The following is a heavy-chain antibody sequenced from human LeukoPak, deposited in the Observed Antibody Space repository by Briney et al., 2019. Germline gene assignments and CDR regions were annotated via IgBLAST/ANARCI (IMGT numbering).Heavy chain of an antibody. J-gene: IGHJ6*02. D-gene: IGHD6-6*01. CDR1: GGSSRSGDYF. CDR2: IYYSGTT. V-gene: IGHV4-30-4*01. CDR3: ARQGNRAIATRHGLDV. Sequence: PSQTLSLTCAVSGGSSRSGDYFWSCIRQPPGKGLEWIGYIYYSGTTKYNPSLKSRVTISVDTSKNQFSLKLTPVTAADSAVYYCARQGNRAIATRHGLDVWGQGTTVTVSS.